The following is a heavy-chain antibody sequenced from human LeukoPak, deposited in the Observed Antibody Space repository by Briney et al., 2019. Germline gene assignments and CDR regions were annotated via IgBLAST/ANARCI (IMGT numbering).Heavy chain of an antibody. V-gene: IGHV3-23*01. J-gene: IGHJ4*02. CDR3: AKDLGDSSSWFDY. CDR2: ISGSGGST. CDR1: GFTFSSYA. D-gene: IGHD6-13*01. Sequence: PGGSLRLSCAASGFTFSSYAMSWVRQAPGKGLERVSAISGSGGSTYYADSVKGRFTISRDNSKNTLYLQMNSLRAEDTAVYYCAKDLGDSSSWFDYWGQGTLVTVSS.